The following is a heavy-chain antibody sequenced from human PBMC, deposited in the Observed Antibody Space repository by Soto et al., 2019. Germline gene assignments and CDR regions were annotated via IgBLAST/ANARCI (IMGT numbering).Heavy chain of an antibody. D-gene: IGHD3-3*01. J-gene: IGHJ2*01. V-gene: IGHV4-30-4*01. CDR1: GGSISSGGYY. Sequence: QVQLQESGPGLVKPSQTLSLTCTVSGGSISSGGYYWSWIRQPPGKGLEWIGYIYYSGTTYYNPSLKSRVTIPVVTSKNQFSLKLSSVTAADTAVYYSAIARSAAPFDLWGRGTLVTVSS. CDR3: AIARSAAPFDL. CDR2: IYYSGTT.